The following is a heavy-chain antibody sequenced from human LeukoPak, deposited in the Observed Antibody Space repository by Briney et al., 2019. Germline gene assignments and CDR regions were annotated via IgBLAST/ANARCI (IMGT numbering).Heavy chain of an antibody. CDR1: GFTFISYW. D-gene: IGHD6-13*01. Sequence: PGGALRLSCAASGFTFISYWMSWVRPPPGKGREWVAKINQDGSEKYYVDSVKGRFTISRDNSKNTLYLQMNSLRDEDTAVYYCAHPTEYSSSWYGNWFDPWGQGTLVTVSS. CDR2: INQDGSEK. CDR3: AHPTEYSSSWYGNWFDP. V-gene: IGHV3-7*03. J-gene: IGHJ5*02.